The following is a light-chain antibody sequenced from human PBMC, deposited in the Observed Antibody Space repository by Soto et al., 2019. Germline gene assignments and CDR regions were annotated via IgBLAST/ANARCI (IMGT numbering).Light chain of an antibody. J-gene: IGLJ3*02. Sequence: QSVLTQPPSASGSPGQSVTISCTGTSSDIGGYDHVSWYRQDPGKAPKVMIYEVTKRPSGVPDRFSGSKAGNTASLTVFGLQDEEEANYYCGSFAGPVWVFGGGTKLTVL. CDR3: GSFAGPVWV. CDR1: SSDIGGYDH. V-gene: IGLV2-8*01. CDR2: EVT.